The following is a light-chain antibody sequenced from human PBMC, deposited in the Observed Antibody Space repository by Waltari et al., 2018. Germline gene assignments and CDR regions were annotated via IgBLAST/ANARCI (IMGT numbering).Light chain of an antibody. V-gene: IGLV2-14*03. CDR3: SSYTRRSTLI. CDR1: SGDIGTYNS. J-gene: IGLJ2*01. Sequence: QSALTQPASVSGSPGQSITISCSGTSGDIGTYNSVAWFQQHPGKAPKILSHDVNQRPSVLSVRFAGSKCGYTASLTFAGLQAEDEADYYCSSYTRRSTLIFGGGTKVTVL. CDR2: DVN.